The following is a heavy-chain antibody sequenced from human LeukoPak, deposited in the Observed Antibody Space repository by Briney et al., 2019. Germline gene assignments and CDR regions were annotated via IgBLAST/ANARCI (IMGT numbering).Heavy chain of an antibody. V-gene: IGHV3-74*01. CDR1: GFTFSNYM. CDR3: ARDLDFWSGYKDY. D-gene: IGHD3-3*01. Sequence: GGSLRLPCAASGFTFSNYMMHWVRQPPGKGLVWVSRIFTDGSTTDYADSVKGRFTISRDNAKNSLFLQMNSLRAEDTAVYYCARDLDFWSGYKDYWGQGTLVTVSS. J-gene: IGHJ4*02. CDR2: IFTDGSTT.